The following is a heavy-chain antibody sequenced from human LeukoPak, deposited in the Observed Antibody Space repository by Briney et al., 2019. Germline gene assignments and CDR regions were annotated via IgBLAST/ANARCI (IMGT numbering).Heavy chain of an antibody. D-gene: IGHD2-2*01. CDR3: ARDGQYCSSTSCYFDY. Sequence: ASVKVSCKASGYTFTSYGISWVRQAPGQGLEWMGWISAYNGNTNYAQKLQGRVTITADESTSTAYMELSSLRSEDTAVYYCARDGQYCSSTSCYFDYWGQGTLVTVSS. CDR1: GYTFTSYG. V-gene: IGHV1-18*01. J-gene: IGHJ4*02. CDR2: ISAYNGNT.